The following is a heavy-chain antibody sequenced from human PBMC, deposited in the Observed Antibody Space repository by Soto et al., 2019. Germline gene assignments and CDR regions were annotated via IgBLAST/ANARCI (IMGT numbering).Heavy chain of an antibody. CDR2: IKGKTDGGTT. J-gene: IGHJ4*02. CDR1: GFTFSDAW. Sequence: EVQLVESGGGLVKPGGSLRLACAASGFTFSDAWMTWVRQAPGKGLEWVGRIKGKTDGGTTDYAAPVKGRYTISRDDSKNTLYLQMNSLKTEDTAVYYCTATLGYWGPGTLVTVSS. V-gene: IGHV3-15*01. CDR3: TATLGY.